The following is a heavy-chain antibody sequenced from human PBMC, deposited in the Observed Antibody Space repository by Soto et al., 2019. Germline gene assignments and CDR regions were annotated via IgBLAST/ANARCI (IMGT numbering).Heavy chain of an antibody. CDR2: ISTSNGDT. CDR3: ARVITGATGDY. D-gene: IGHD1-26*01. V-gene: IGHV1-18*01. J-gene: IGHJ4*02. Sequence: QVQLVQSGPEVKEPGASVRVSCKASGYTFIKYNIFWVRQAPGQGLEWMGRISTSNGDTNYAQNFQGRVTMTTDTTTNTAYVELRSLRYDDTAIYYCARVITGATGDYWGRGTLVTVSS. CDR1: GYTFIKYN.